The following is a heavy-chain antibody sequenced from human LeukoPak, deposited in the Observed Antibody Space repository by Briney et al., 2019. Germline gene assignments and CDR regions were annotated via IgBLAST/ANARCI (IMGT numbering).Heavy chain of an antibody. Sequence: PGGSLRLSCAASGFTFSSYGMHWVRQAPGKGLEWVAFIRYDGSNKYYADSVKGRFTISRDNSKNTLYLQMNSLRAEDTAVYYCAKDSNPYSGYDLLFDYWGQGTLVTVSS. J-gene: IGHJ4*02. CDR3: AKDSNPYSGYDLLFDY. D-gene: IGHD5-12*01. V-gene: IGHV3-30*02. CDR1: GFTFSSYG. CDR2: IRYDGSNK.